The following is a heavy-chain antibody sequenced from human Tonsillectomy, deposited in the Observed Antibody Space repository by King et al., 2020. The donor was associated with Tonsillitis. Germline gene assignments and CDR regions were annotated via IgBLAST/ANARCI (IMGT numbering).Heavy chain of an antibody. J-gene: IGHJ4*02. CDR1: GFSRSTSGVG. V-gene: IGHV2-5*01. Sequence: TLKESGPTLVKPTQTLTLTCTFSGFSRSTSGVGVGWIRQPPGKALEWLALIYWTDDNRYSPSLRSRLTITKDTSKNQVVLTMTNMDPVDTATYFCAHVGRGTHGAAFESWGQGTLVTVSS. CDR3: AHVGRGTHGAAFES. D-gene: IGHD3-16*01. CDR2: IYWTDDN.